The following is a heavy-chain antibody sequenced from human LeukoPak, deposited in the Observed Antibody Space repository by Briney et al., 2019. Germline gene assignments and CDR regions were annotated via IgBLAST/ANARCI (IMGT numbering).Heavy chain of an antibody. J-gene: IGHJ3*02. D-gene: IGHD3-22*01. CDR2: IYYSGST. V-gene: IGHV4-59*11. Sequence: SETLSLTRTVSGGSISSHYWSWIRQPPGKGLEWIGYIYYSGSTNYNPSLKSRVTISVDTSKNQFSLKLSSVTAADTAVYYCARYSLYDSSGYYDIWGQGTMVTVSS. CDR1: GGSISSHY. CDR3: ARYSLYDSSGYYDI.